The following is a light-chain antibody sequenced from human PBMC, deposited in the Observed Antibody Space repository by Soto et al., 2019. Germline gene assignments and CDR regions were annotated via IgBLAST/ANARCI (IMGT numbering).Light chain of an antibody. J-gene: IGKJ4*01. CDR3: QQVKSYPRT. CDR2: AES. CDR1: QGISSY. Sequence: IQLTQSRSSLSASVGDRVTITCRGSQGISSYLAWYQQKPGKPPKLLIYAESTLQSGVPSRFSGSGSGTRGTLTISSLQPEDFATYYCQQVKSYPRTFGGGTKVDIK. V-gene: IGKV1-9*01.